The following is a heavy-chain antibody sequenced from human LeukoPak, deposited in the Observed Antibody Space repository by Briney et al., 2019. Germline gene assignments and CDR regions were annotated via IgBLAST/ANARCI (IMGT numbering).Heavy chain of an antibody. CDR1: GGSLSSYY. Sequence: SETLSLTCTVSGGSLSSYYWSWMRQSPGKGLEWVGSLYYGGSTNYSPSLKSRVTISVDTSKNRFSLNLNSVTAADTAVYYCARWRFSYYDILTGYFDYWGQGTLVTVSS. CDR2: LYYGGST. CDR3: ARWRFSYYDILTGYFDY. V-gene: IGHV4-59*01. J-gene: IGHJ4*02. D-gene: IGHD3-9*01.